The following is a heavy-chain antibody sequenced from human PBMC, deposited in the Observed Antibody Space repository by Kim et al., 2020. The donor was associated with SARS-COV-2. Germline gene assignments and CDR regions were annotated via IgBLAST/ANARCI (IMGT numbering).Heavy chain of an antibody. J-gene: IGHJ5*02. Sequence: YSPSLKGRLTIPKDTSKNQVVLTMTNMDPVDTATYYCAHRRSIIGTTWFDPWGQGTLVTVSS. V-gene: IGHV2-5*01. D-gene: IGHD1-7*01. CDR3: AHRRSIIGTTWFDP.